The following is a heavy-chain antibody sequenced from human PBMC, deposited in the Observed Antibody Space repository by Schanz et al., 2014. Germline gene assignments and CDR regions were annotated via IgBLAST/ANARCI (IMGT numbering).Heavy chain of an antibody. J-gene: IGHJ5*02. V-gene: IGHV4-59*08. CDR3: AKFLYDDPS. Sequence: QVQLQESGPGLVKPSETLSLTCSVSGGDIGNYYWSWIRQPPGKGLEWIGYIHQSGGTNYNPSLKSRVTILVDTPKTQFPLRRTSRTAADTAVYYCAKFLYDDPSWGQGTLVTVSS. D-gene: IGHD3-3*01. CDR2: IHQSGGT. CDR1: GGDIGNYY.